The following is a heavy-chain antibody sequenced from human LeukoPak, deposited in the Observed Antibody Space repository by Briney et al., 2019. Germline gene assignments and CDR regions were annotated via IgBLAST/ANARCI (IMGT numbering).Heavy chain of an antibody. CDR3: ARDYKYAFES. Sequence: GGSLRLSCAASGFTFSDYNMNWVRQAPGKGLEWISYIGISSGNTNYADSVKGRFTISGDKAKNSLYLQMNSLRVEDTAVYYCARDYKYAFESWGQGTLVTVSS. CDR2: IGISSGNT. D-gene: IGHD5-24*01. CDR1: GFTFSDYN. J-gene: IGHJ4*02. V-gene: IGHV3-11*06.